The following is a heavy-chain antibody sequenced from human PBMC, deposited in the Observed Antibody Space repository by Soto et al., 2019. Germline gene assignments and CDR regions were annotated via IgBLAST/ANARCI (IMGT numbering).Heavy chain of an antibody. V-gene: IGHV3-33*01. CDR2: IWYDGSNQ. J-gene: IGHJ5*02. Sequence: VQLLESGGGLAQPGGSLRLSCAASGFMFNSYGMHWVRQAPGKGLEWVAVIWYDGSNQHYADSVKGRFTISRDNSNNTLYLQMDSLRVEDTAVYYCARDRPPFDPWGQGTLVTVSS. CDR3: ARDRPPFDP. CDR1: GFMFNSYG.